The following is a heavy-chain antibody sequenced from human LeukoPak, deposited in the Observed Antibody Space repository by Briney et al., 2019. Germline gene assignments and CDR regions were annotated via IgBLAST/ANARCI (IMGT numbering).Heavy chain of an antibody. D-gene: IGHD2-15*01. CDR2: ISGSGGST. Sequence: QPGGSLRLSCAASGFTFSSYAMSWVRQAPGKGLEWVSAISGSGGSTYYADSVKGRFTISRDNSKNTLYLQMNSLRAEDTAVYYCAKLGGCSGGSCYGYYFDYWGQGTLVTVSS. V-gene: IGHV3-23*01. CDR3: AKLGGCSGGSCYGYYFDY. J-gene: IGHJ4*02. CDR1: GFTFSSYA.